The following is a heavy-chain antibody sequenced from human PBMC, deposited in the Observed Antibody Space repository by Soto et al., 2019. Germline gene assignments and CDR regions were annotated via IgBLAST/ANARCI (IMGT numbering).Heavy chain of an antibody. D-gene: IGHD3-22*01. CDR3: ARVDQNYDSSGAAFDY. CDR2: IYYSGST. V-gene: IGHV4-31*03. CDR1: GGSISSGGYC. Sequence: SETLSLTCTVSGGSISSGGYCWSWIRQHPGKGLEWIGYIYYSGSTYYNPSLKSRVTISVDTSKNQFSLKLSSVTAADTAVYYCARVDQNYDSSGAAFDYWGQGTLVTVSS. J-gene: IGHJ4*02.